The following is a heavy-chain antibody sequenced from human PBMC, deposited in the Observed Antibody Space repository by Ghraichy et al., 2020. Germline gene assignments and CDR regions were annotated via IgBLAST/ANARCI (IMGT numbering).Heavy chain of an antibody. J-gene: IGHJ4*02. CDR1: GGSISSGGYS. CDR3: ARYIAAAGVYYFDY. V-gene: IGHV4-30-2*01. CDR2: IYHSGST. D-gene: IGHD6-13*01. Sequence: SETLSLTCAVSGGSISSGGYSWSWIRQPPGKGLEWIGYIYHSGSTYYNPSLKSRVTISVDRSKNQFSLKLSSVTAADTAVYYCARYIAAAGVYYFDYWGQGTLVTVSS.